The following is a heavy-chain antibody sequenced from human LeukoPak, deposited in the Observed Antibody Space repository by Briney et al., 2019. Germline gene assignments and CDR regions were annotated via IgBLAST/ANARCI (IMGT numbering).Heavy chain of an antibody. Sequence: XXXWVRQAPGKGLEWVSYISSSSSTIYYADSVKGRFTISRDNAKNSLYLQMNSLRAEDTAVYYCARDRGPGSSGWPDYWGQGTLVTVSS. CDR2: ISSSSSTI. V-gene: IGHV3-48*01. J-gene: IGHJ4*02. CDR1: X. CDR3: ARDRGPGSSGWPDY. D-gene: IGHD6-19*01.